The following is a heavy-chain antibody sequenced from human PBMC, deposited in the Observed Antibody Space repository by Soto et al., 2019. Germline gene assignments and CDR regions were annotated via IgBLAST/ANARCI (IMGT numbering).Heavy chain of an antibody. CDR2: IIPIFGTA. V-gene: IGHV1-69*01. D-gene: IGHD3-22*01. CDR1: GGTFSRHA. Sequence: QVQLVQSGAEVRKPGSSVKVSCKASGGTFSRHAISWVRQAPGQGLEWMGGIIPIFGTANHAQKFQGRVKIIADESKRTVYMELSSLRSEDTAMYYCARGWGYDSNDYYYAYWGQGTLVIVSS. CDR3: ARGWGYDSNDYYYAY. J-gene: IGHJ4*02.